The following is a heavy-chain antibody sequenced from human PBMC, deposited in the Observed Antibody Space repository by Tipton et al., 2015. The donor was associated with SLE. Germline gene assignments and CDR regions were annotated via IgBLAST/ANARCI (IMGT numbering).Heavy chain of an antibody. V-gene: IGHV1-8*01. CDR2: MNPNSGNT. CDR3: ARAQEDSSGYYYGFDY. J-gene: IGHJ4*02. Sequence: QSGAEVKKPGASVKVSCKASGYTFTSYDINWVRQATGQGLEWMGWMNPNSGNTGYAQKFQGRVTISVDTSKNQFSLKLSSVTAADTAVYYCARAQEDSSGYYYGFDYWGQGTLVTVSP. CDR1: GYTFTSYD. D-gene: IGHD3-22*01.